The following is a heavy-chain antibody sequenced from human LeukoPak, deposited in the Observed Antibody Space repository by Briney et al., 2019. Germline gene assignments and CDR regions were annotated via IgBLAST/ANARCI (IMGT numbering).Heavy chain of an antibody. V-gene: IGHV3-23*01. CDR2: LSGSGGST. CDR3: ARGPKVPAPTYYFDY. D-gene: IGHD2-2*01. Sequence: QTGGSLRLSCAASGFTFSSYAMTWVPQAPGKGLEGVSALSGSGGSTFYADSVKGRFTISRDNSKNTLYLQMNSLRAEDTAVYYCARGPKVPAPTYYFDYWGQGTLVTVSS. CDR1: GFTFSSYA. J-gene: IGHJ4*02.